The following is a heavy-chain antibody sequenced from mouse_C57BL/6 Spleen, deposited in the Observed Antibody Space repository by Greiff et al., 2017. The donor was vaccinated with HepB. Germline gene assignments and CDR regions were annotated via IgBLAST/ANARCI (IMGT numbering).Heavy chain of an antibody. D-gene: IGHD1-1*01. CDR2: IDPSDSYT. CDR1: GYTFTSYW. CDR3: ARGTTVADY. V-gene: IGHV1-69*01. J-gene: IGHJ2*01. Sequence: VQLQQPGAELVMPGASVKLSCKASGYTFTSYWMHWVKQRPGQGLEWIGEIDPSDSYTNYNQKFKGKSTLTVDKSSSTAYMHLSSLTSEDSAVYYWARGTTVADYWGQGTTLTVSS.